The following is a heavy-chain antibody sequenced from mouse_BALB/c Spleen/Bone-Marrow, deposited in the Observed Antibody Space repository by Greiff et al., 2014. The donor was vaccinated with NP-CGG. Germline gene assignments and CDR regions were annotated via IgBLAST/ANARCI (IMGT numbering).Heavy chain of an antibody. CDR2: IDPANGNT. J-gene: IGHJ3*01. Sequence: VQLQQSGAELVKPGASVKLSCTASGFNIKDTYMHWVKQRPEQGLEWIGRIDPANGNTKYDPKFQGKATITADTSSNTAYLQLSSLTSEDTAAYYCAIYHYGSSGFAYWGQGTLVTVSA. CDR3: AIYHYGSSGFAY. CDR1: GFNIKDTY. V-gene: IGHV14-3*02. D-gene: IGHD1-1*01.